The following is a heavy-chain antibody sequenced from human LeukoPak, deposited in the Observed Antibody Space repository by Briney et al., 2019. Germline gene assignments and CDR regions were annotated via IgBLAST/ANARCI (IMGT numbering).Heavy chain of an antibody. D-gene: IGHD5-12*01. V-gene: IGHV4-30-2*01. CDR2: IYHSGST. CDR3: AREEGVATIGPDY. Sequence: SETLSLTCTVSGGSISSGGYYWSWIRQPPGKGLEWIGYIYHSGSTYYNPSLKSRVTISVDRSKNQFSLKLSSVTAADTAVYYCAREEGVATIGPDYWGQGTLVTVSS. CDR1: GGSISSGGYY. J-gene: IGHJ4*02.